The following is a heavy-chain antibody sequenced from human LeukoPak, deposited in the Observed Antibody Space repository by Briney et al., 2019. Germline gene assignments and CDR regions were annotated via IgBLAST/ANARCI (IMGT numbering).Heavy chain of an antibody. Sequence: SETLSLTRTVSGGSIRSSHYYWGWIRQPPGKGLEWIGSINYSGSTYYNPSLKSRVTISVDTSKNQFSLKLSSVTAADTAVYYCARQTTVTTPFDYWGQGTLVTVSS. J-gene: IGHJ4*02. CDR3: ARQTTVTTPFDY. CDR2: INYSGST. D-gene: IGHD4-11*01. V-gene: IGHV4-39*01. CDR1: GGSIRSSHYY.